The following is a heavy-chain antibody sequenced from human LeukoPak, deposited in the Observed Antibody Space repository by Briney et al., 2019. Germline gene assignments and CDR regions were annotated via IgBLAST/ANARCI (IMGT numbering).Heavy chain of an antibody. CDR2: IYTSGSS. V-gene: IGHV4-4*07. Sequence: SETLSLTCAVYGGSFNGYYWSWIRQPAGKGLEWIGRIYTSGSSNYNPYPKSRLTITVDASKNQISLKLSSGTAADTAASYCAREKEFSLWDAAVDYWGQGTLVTVSS. J-gene: IGHJ4*02. CDR3: AREKEFSLWDAAVDY. CDR1: GGSFNGYY. D-gene: IGHD3-16*01.